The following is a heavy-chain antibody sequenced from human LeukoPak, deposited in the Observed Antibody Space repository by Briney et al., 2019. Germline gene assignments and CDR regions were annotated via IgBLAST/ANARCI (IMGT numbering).Heavy chain of an antibody. J-gene: IGHJ4*02. D-gene: IGHD2-15*01. CDR3: ARGRCSGGSCYSGGFYFDY. CDR1: GGSISSYY. CDR2: IYYSGST. V-gene: IGHV4-59*01. Sequence: PSETLSLTCTVSGGSISSYYWSWIRQPPGKGLEWIGYIYYSGSTNYNPSLKSRVTISVDTSKNQFSLKLSSVTAADTAVYYCARGRCSGGSCYSGGFYFDYWGQGTLVTVSS.